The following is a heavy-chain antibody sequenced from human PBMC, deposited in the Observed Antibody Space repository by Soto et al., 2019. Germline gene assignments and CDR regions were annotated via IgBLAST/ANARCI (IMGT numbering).Heavy chain of an antibody. J-gene: IGHJ5*02. CDR3: ARERAVVLIVPAGGWFDP. V-gene: IGHV1-8*01. D-gene: IGHD2-8*01. CDR1: GYTFTSYD. CDR2: MNPNSGNT. Sequence: ASVKVSCKASGYTFTSYDINWVRQATGQGLEWMGWMNPNSGNTGYAQKFQGRVTMTRNTSISTAYMELSSLRSEDTAVYYCARERAVVLIVPAGGWFDPWGQGTLVTVSS.